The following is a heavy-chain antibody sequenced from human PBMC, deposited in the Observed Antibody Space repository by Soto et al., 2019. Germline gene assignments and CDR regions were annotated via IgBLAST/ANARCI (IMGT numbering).Heavy chain of an antibody. V-gene: IGHV3-30*03. CDR3: TTDVYIVATAPHYYYYGMDV. Sequence: PGGSLRLSCAASGFTFSRHGMHWVRQAPGKGLEWVAIISYDGSNKYYADSVKGRFTISRDNSKNTLYLQMNSLRPEDTAVYYCTTDVYIVATAPHYYYYGMDVWGQGTTVTVSS. CDR1: GFTFSRHG. D-gene: IGHD5-12*01. J-gene: IGHJ6*02. CDR2: ISYDGSNK.